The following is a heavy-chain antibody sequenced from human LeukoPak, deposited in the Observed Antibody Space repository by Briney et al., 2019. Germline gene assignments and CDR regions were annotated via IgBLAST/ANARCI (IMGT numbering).Heavy chain of an antibody. CDR1: GGSISSSSYF. CDR2: NSYSGST. Sequence: PSETLSLTCTVSGGSISSSSYFWGWIRQPPGTGLEWIGSNSYSGSTYYNPSLKSRVTISVDTSKNQFSLKLSSVTAADTAVYYCARGAVAGKFDYWGQGTLVTVSS. CDR3: ARGAVAGKFDY. V-gene: IGHV4-39*07. J-gene: IGHJ4*02. D-gene: IGHD6-19*01.